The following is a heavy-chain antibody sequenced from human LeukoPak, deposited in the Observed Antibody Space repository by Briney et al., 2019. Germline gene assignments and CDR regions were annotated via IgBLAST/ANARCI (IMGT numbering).Heavy chain of an antibody. J-gene: IGHJ1*01. CDR1: GFTFDDYA. CDR3: ARARTVCSGWFTPIGEYFQH. CDR2: ISWYRGSI. D-gene: IGHD6-19*01. Sequence: PGGSLRLSCAASGFTFDDYAMHWVRQAPGKGLEWVSGISWYRGSIGYADSVKGRFTISRDNAKNSLYLQLNSQRPKDAALYYCARARTVCSGWFTPIGEYFQHWGQGALVTVAT. V-gene: IGHV3-9*01.